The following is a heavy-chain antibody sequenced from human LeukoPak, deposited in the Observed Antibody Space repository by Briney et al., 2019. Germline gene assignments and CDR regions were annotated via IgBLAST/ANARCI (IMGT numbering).Heavy chain of an antibody. CDR2: INPNSGGT. CDR1: GYTFTGYY. D-gene: IGHD2-21*02. Sequence: ASVKVSCKASGYTFTGYYMHWVRQAPGQGLEWMGWINPNSGGTNYAQKFQGRVTMTRDTSISTAYMELSRLRSDDTAVYYCARDNGDSDAFDIWGQGTMVTVSS. CDR3: ARDNGDSDAFDI. J-gene: IGHJ3*02. V-gene: IGHV1-2*02.